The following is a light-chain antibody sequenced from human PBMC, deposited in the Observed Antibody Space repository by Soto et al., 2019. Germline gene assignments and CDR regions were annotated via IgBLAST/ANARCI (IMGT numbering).Light chain of an antibody. J-gene: IGKJ4*01. CDR1: QDIKNY. V-gene: IGKV1-33*01. CDR2: DAS. CDR3: QHYDHLPPLS. Sequence: DIQMTQSPSSLSASVGDRVTITCQASQDIKNYLNWYQQKPGKAPNLLIYDASNLKTGLPSRFSGSGSGTHYTFTISSLQPEDIATYYCQHYDHLPPLSFGGGTKVEIK.